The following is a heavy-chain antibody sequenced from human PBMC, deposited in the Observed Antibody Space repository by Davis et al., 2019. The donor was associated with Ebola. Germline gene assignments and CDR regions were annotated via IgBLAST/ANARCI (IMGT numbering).Heavy chain of an antibody. Sequence: GGSLRLSCAASGFPVSSNYMTWVRQAPGKGLEWVSIFYTGGTSYYADSVKGRFTISRDISKNTLYLQMNSLRAEDTAVYYCARDPPFCAGGSCYSYHGMDVWGKGTTVTVSS. V-gene: IGHV3-53*01. CDR2: FYTGGTS. CDR3: ARDPPFCAGGSCYSYHGMDV. J-gene: IGHJ6*04. CDR1: GFPVSSNY. D-gene: IGHD2-15*01.